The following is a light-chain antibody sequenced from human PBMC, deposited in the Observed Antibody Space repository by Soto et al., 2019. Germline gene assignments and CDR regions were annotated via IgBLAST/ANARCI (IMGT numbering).Light chain of an antibody. CDR3: HQSYSIPQT. J-gene: IGKJ1*01. V-gene: IGKV1-39*01. CDR2: AAT. Sequence: DIQMTQSPSSLSAFVGARVTSACRASQSISIYLNWYQQKPGKAPKLLIYAATRLQSGVPSRFSGSGSGTDFTLTISSLQPEDFATYYCHQSYSIPQTFGQGTKVHSK. CDR1: QSISIY.